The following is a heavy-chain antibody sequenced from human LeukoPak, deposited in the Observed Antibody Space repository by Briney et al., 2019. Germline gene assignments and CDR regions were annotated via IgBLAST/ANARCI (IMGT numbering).Heavy chain of an antibody. V-gene: IGHV1-69*13. CDR1: GGTFSSYA. J-gene: IGHJ4*02. D-gene: IGHD3-3*01. CDR2: IIPIFGTA. Sequence: GASVKVSCKASGGTFSSYAISWVRQAPGQGLEWMGGIIPIFGTANYAQKFQGRVTITADESTSTAYMELSSLRSEDTAVYYCARDSYPQHTIPFDYWGQGTLVTVSS. CDR3: ARDSYPQHTIPFDY.